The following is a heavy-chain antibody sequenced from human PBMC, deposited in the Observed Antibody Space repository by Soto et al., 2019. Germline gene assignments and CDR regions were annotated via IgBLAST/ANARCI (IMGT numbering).Heavy chain of an antibody. CDR2: IIPILGIA. D-gene: IGHD4-17*01. CDR1: GGTFSSYT. V-gene: IGHV1-69*08. CDR3: AREGVTTVTTGAAYFQH. Sequence: QVQLVQSGAEVKKPGSSVKVSCKASGGTFSSYTISWVRQAPGQGLEWMGRIIPILGIANYAQKFQGRVTITADKSTSTAQMELSSLRSEDTAVYYCAREGVTTVTTGAAYFQHWGQGTLVTVSS. J-gene: IGHJ1*01.